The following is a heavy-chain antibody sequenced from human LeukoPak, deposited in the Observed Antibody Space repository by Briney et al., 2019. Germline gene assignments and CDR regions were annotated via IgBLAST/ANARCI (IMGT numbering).Heavy chain of an antibody. J-gene: IGHJ4*02. D-gene: IGHD6-19*01. V-gene: IGHV3-74*01. CDR1: GFTFSSYW. Sequence: GGSLRLSCAASGFTFSSYWMPWVRQAPGKGLVWVSRINSDGSSTSYADSVKGRFTISRDNAKNTLYLQMNSLRAEDTAVYYCARVGSGWYLYYFDYWGQGTLVTVSS. CDR3: ARVGSGWYLYYFDY. CDR2: INSDGSST.